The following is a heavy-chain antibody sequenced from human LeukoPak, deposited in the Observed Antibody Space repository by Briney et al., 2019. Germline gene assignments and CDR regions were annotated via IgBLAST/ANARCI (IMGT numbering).Heavy chain of an antibody. CDR3: ARDEKYGPFY. CDR2: IYYSGST. V-gene: IGHV4-39*07. J-gene: IGHJ4*02. D-gene: IGHD2-2*01. CDR1: GGSISSSSYY. Sequence: PSETLFLTCTVSGGSISSSSYYWGWIRQPPGKGLEWIGSIYYSGSTYYNPSLKSRVTISVDTSKNQFSLKLSSVTAADTAVYYCARDEKYGPFYWGQGTLVTVSS.